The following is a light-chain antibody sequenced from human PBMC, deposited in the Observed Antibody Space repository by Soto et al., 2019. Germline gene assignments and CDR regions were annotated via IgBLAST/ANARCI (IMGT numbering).Light chain of an antibody. CDR2: DVN. CDR3: CSYAGSSLV. Sequence: QSALTQPRSVSGSPGQSVTISCTGASGDIGGYNYVSWYQHHPGKAPKLIIFDVNKRPSGVPDRFSGSKSGNTASLTISGLQPEDEADYYCCSYAGSSLVFGGGTKL. V-gene: IGLV2-11*01. CDR1: SGDIGGYNY. J-gene: IGLJ2*01.